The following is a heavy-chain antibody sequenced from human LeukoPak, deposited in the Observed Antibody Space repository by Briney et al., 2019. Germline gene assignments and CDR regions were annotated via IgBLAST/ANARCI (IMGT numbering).Heavy chain of an antibody. D-gene: IGHD1-1*01. V-gene: IGHV3-33*01. Sequence: GRSLRLSCAASASTFSTYAMHWVRQPPGKGLEWVAVIWFDGGVEYYADSVKGRFTISRDNSKNTLYLQMNSLRADDTAVYYCARDRGGNWVDALEIWGQGTMVTVSS. CDR2: IWFDGGVE. CDR1: ASTFSTYA. J-gene: IGHJ3*02. CDR3: ARDRGGNWVDALEI.